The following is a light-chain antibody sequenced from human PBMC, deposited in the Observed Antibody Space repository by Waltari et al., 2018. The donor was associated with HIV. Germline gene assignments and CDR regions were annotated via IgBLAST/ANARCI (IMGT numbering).Light chain of an antibody. CDR2: LGS. V-gene: IGKV2-28*01. Sequence: VLTQSPLSLPVTPVELASLHCPSSHSLLLCNGSNYLPWYLQKPGQSPQLLSYLGSNRASGVPDRFSGSGSGTDFTLKISRVEAEDVGTFYCMQGLQTPQVTFGGGTKVEIK. CDR1: HSLLLCNGSNY. CDR3: MQGLQTPQVT. J-gene: IGKJ4*01.